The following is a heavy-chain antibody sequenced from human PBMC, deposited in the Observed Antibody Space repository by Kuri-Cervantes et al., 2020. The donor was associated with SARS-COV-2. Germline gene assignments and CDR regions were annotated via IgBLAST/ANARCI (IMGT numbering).Heavy chain of an antibody. CDR3: ARERLRGKYVDY. CDR1: GFTFSSYA. J-gene: IGHJ4*02. V-gene: IGHV3-30*04. D-gene: IGHD3-16*01. Sequence: GESLKISCAASGFTFSSYAMHWVRQAPGKGLEWVAVISYDGSNKYYADSVKGRFTISRDNSKNTLYLQINSLRAEDTAVYYCARERLRGKYVDYWGQGTLVTVSS. CDR2: ISYDGSNK.